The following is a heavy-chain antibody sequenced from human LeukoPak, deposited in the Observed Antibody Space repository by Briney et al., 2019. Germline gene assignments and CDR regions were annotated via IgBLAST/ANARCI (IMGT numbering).Heavy chain of an antibody. D-gene: IGHD3-10*01. CDR3: AREGRGNSGY. Sequence: PSGTLSLTCAVSGDSISSRNWWTWVRQPPGKGLEWIGEISHTGSTDYNPSLKSRVTMSVDKSKNQFSLKLRSVTAADTAVYYCAREGRGNSGYWGQGTLVTVSS. V-gene: IGHV4-4*02. J-gene: IGHJ4*02. CDR1: GDSISSRNW. CDR2: ISHTGST.